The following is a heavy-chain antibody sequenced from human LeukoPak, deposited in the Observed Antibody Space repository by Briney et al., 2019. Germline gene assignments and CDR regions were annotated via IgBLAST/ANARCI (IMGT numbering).Heavy chain of an antibody. CDR2: IYPGDSDT. Sequence: GESLQISCKGSGSSFTSYWIGWVRQMPGKGLEWMGIIYPGDSDTRYSPSFQGQVTISADKSISTAYLQWSSLKASDTAMYYCARHSWGPHHNPYYFDYWGQGTLVTVSS. D-gene: IGHD6-13*01. CDR3: ARHSWGPHHNPYYFDY. J-gene: IGHJ4*02. V-gene: IGHV5-51*01. CDR1: GSSFTSYW.